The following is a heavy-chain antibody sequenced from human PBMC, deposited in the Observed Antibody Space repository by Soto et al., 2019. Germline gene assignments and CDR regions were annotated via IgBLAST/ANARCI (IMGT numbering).Heavy chain of an antibody. D-gene: IGHD4-17*01. CDR2: ISYDGSNK. Sequence: PGGSLRLSCAASGFTFSSYAMHWVRQAPGKGLEWVAVISYDGSNKYYADSVKGRFTISRDNSKNTLYLQMNSLRAEDTAVYYCARTHDYGDYGWYFDYWGQGTLVTVSS. J-gene: IGHJ4*02. CDR3: ARTHDYGDYGWYFDY. V-gene: IGHV3-30-3*01. CDR1: GFTFSSYA.